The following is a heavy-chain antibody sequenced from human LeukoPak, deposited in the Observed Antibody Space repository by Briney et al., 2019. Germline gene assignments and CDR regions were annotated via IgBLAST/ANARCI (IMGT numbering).Heavy chain of an antibody. CDR1: GYTLSDYY. CDR3: AREEGIVVVVARSSAFDI. Sequence: ASVNVSCKASGYTLSDYYIHWVRQAPGQGLEWMGWINPNSGGTNYAQKFQGRVTLTRDTSISTAYMELSRLRSDDTAVYYCAREEGIVVVVARSSAFDIWGQGTMVTVSS. D-gene: IGHD2-15*01. CDR2: INPNSGGT. J-gene: IGHJ3*02. V-gene: IGHV1-2*02.